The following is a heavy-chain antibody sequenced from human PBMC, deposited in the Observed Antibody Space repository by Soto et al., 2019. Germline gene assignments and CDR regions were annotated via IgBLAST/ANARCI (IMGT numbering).Heavy chain of an antibody. CDR2: ISAYNGNT. V-gene: IGHV1-18*01. CDR1: GYTFTSXX. CDR3: XXXXXXXXXXXGYAFDI. J-gene: IGHJ3*02. Sequence: QVQLVQSGAEVKKPGASVKVSCKASGYTFTSXXXXXVRXXPXXGXEWMGWISAYNGNTNYAQKLQGRVTXTXDTSTXTXXXXXXXXXXXXXXXXXXXXXXXXXXXXXGYAFDIWGQGTMVTVSS.